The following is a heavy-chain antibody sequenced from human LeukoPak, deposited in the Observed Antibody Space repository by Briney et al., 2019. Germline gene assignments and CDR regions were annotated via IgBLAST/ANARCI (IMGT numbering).Heavy chain of an antibody. CDR1: GYTFTSYY. Sequence: ASVKVSCKASGYTFTSYYMHWVRQAPGQGLEWMGIINPSGGSTSYAQKFQGRVTMTRDTSTNTLYMELSSLRSEDTAVYYCAKSGSRWKIYYGGQGTLGTLSS. CDR3: AKSGSRWKIYY. CDR2: INPSGGST. V-gene: IGHV1-46*01. J-gene: IGHJ4*02. D-gene: IGHD6-13*01.